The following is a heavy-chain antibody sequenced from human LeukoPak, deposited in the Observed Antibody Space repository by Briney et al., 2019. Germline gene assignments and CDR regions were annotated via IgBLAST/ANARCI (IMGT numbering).Heavy chain of an antibody. J-gene: IGHJ6*02. Sequence: GGSLRLSCAASGFTFSSYEMNWVRQAPGKGLEWVSYISCSGSTIYYADSVKGRFTISRDNAKNSLYLQMNSLRAEDTAVYYCARGGYSYGRYYYYGMDVWGQGTTVTVSS. CDR1: GFTFSSYE. D-gene: IGHD5-18*01. V-gene: IGHV3-48*03. CDR3: ARGGYSYGRYYYYGMDV. CDR2: ISCSGSTI.